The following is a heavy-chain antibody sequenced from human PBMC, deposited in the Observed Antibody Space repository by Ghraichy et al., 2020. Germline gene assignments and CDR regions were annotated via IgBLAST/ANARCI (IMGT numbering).Heavy chain of an antibody. CDR1: GFTFSSYA. CDR3: AKSWEGLYPGMGFDY. D-gene: IGHD1-26*01. Sequence: GGSLRLSCAASGFTFSSYAMSWVRQAPGKGLEWVSAISGSGGSTYYVDSVKGRFTISRDNSKNTLYLQMNSLRAEDTAVYYCAKSWEGLYPGMGFDYWGQGTLVTVSS. V-gene: IGHV3-23*01. J-gene: IGHJ4*02. CDR2: ISGSGGST.